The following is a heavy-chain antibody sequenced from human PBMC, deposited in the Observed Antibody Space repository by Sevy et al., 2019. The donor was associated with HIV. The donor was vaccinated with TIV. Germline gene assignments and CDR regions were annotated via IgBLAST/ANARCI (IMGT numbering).Heavy chain of an antibody. D-gene: IGHD3-10*01. J-gene: IGHJ4*02. CDR2: INPDGGEN. V-gene: IGHV3-7*01. Sequence: GGSLRLSCVVSGLTSRTYWMHWVRRAPGKGLEWVASINPDGGENYYVASVKGRFTIPKDNTKNSLYLQMTSLRAEDTAAYYCARGTYYYDSGFYYPFDYWGQGTLVTVSS. CDR1: GLTSRTYW. CDR3: ARGTYYYDSGFYYPFDY.